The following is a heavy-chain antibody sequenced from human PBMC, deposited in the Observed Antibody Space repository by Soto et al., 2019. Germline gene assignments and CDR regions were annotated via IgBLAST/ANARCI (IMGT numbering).Heavy chain of an antibody. CDR3: ASTYTTSWYWFDP. V-gene: IGHV2-26*04. J-gene: IGHJ5*02. CDR2: IFSNDEK. CDR1: GFSLSNAGLG. D-gene: IGHD6-13*01. Sequence: QVTVKESGPVLVKPTETLTLTCTVSGFSLSNAGLGVSWIRQSPGKALEWLAHIFSNDEKSYSTSLKSRLTISKDTSKSQVVLTMTNMDPVDTATYYCASTYTTSWYWFDPWGQGTLVTVSS.